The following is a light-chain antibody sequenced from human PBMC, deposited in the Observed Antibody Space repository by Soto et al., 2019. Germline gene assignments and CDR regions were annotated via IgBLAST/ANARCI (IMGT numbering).Light chain of an antibody. CDR3: HQNSNFPRT. CDR1: QSISSY. Sequence: DIQMTQSPSSLSAFVGDRVTITCRASQSISSYVNWYQQKPGEAPKNLIYSASNLQGGVPSRFSGTGSGTDFNLHISSLQPEDVETYYCHQNSNFPRTFGQGTKGEIK. J-gene: IGKJ1*01. V-gene: IGKV1-39*01. CDR2: SAS.